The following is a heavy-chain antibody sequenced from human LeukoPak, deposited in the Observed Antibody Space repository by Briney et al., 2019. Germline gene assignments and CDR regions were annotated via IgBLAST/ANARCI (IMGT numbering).Heavy chain of an antibody. D-gene: IGHD2/OR15-2a*01. J-gene: IGHJ3*02. CDR2: INPNSGGA. V-gene: IGHV1-2*02. CDR1: GYTFTGYY. CDR3: ARPLTSEVCNDAFAI. Sequence: GASVKVSCKASGYTFTGYYMHWVRQAPGQGLEWMAWINPNSGGAYYAQKFQGRVTMTRDTSISTAYMELSRLTSDDTAVYYCARPLTSEVCNDAFAIWGQGTMVTVSS.